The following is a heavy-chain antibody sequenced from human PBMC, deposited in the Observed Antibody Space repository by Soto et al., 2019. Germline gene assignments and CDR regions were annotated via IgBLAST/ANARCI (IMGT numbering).Heavy chain of an antibody. CDR3: AREIHFDWLFPTYYYYGMDV. D-gene: IGHD3-9*01. Sequence: GGSLRLSCAASGFTFSSYGMHWVRQAPGKGLEWVAVIWYDGSNKYYADSVKGRFTISRDNSKNTLYLQMNSLRAEDTAVYYCAREIHFDWLFPTYYYYGMDVWGQGTTVTVSS. CDR2: IWYDGSNK. J-gene: IGHJ6*02. V-gene: IGHV3-33*01. CDR1: GFTFSSYG.